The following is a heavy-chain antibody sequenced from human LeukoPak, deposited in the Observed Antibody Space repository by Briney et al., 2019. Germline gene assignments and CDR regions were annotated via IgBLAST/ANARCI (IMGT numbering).Heavy chain of an antibody. D-gene: IGHD3-3*01. Sequence: SATLSLTCTVSGGSISSYYWSWIRQPPGRGLECIEYIYYSGSTNYNPSLKSRVTISVDTSKNQVSMMLNSVTAADTAVYYCAIEPPYYDFWGGSFDYWGQGTLVTVSS. CDR3: AIEPPYYDFWGGSFDY. J-gene: IGHJ4*02. CDR1: GGSISSYY. V-gene: IGHV4-59*01. CDR2: IYYSGST.